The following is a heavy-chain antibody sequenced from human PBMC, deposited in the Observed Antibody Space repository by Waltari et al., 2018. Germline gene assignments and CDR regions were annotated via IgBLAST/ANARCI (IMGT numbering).Heavy chain of an antibody. Sequence: QVQLQQWGAGLLKPSETLSLTCAVYGGSFSGYYWSWIRQPPGKGLEWIGEINHSGSTNYNPSLKRRVTISVDTSKNQFSLKLSSVTAADTAVYYCARTSGDFWRGLAFDIWGQGTMVTVSS. J-gene: IGHJ3*02. CDR2: INHSGST. CDR1: GGSFSGYY. D-gene: IGHD3-3*01. V-gene: IGHV4-34*01. CDR3: ARTSGDFWRGLAFDI.